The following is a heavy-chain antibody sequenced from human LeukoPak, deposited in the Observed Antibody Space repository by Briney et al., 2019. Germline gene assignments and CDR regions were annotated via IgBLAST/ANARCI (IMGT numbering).Heavy chain of an antibody. CDR2: TNPIFGTA. CDR1: GGTFSSYA. Sequence: SVKVSCKASGGTFSSYAISWVRQAPGQGLEWMGGTNPIFGTANYAQKFQGRVTITTDESTSTAYMELSSLRSEDTAVYYCARGTAEAADYYYYYMDVWGKGTTVTVSS. CDR3: ARGTAEAADYYYYYMDV. D-gene: IGHD6-13*01. V-gene: IGHV1-69*05. J-gene: IGHJ6*03.